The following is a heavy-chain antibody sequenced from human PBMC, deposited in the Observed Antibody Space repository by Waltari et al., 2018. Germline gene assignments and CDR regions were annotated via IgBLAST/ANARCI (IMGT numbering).Heavy chain of an antibody. Sequence: EVQLLESGGGLVQPGGSLRLSCAASGLTFSSYAMRWVGQAPGKGMKWVSVICSGGSTYYAASVKGRFTISSNNTKHTLYLQMSSLRAEDTAVYYCAKVSLWFGEPPYDFDCLGQGTLVTVSS. CDR3: AKVSLWFGEPPYDFDC. J-gene: IGHJ4*02. CDR1: GLTFSSYA. D-gene: IGHD3-10*01. CDR2: ICSGGST. V-gene: IGHV3-23*03.